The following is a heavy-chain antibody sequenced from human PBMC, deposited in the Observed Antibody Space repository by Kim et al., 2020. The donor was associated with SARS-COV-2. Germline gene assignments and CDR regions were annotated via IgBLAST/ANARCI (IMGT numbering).Heavy chain of an antibody. D-gene: IGHD2-2*02. CDR2: IYYSGST. CDR3: ARDRYCSSTSCYKGRYWYFDL. CDR1: GGSISSYY. J-gene: IGHJ2*01. Sequence: SETLSLTCTVSGGSISSYYWSWIRQPPGKGLEWIGYIYYSGSTNYNPSLKSRVTISVDTSKNQFSLKLSSVTAADTAVYYCARDRYCSSTSCYKGRYWYFDLWGRGTLVTVSS. V-gene: IGHV4-59*13.